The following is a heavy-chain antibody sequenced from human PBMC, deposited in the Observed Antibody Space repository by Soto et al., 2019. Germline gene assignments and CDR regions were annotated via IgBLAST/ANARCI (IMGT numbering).Heavy chain of an antibody. CDR1: TFSMYS. V-gene: IGHV3-21*06. D-gene: IGHD1-26*01. CDR3: ARDQGGSYDSLFDP. CDR2: ISSGSAYI. Sequence: EVQVVESGGGLVKPGGSLRLSCTFTFSMYSMNWVRQAPGKGLEWVASISSGSAYIKYAESVKGRFTISRDNAKNSLHLQMNSIRAEDTAIYHCARDQGGSYDSLFDPWGQGTLVTVSS. J-gene: IGHJ5*02.